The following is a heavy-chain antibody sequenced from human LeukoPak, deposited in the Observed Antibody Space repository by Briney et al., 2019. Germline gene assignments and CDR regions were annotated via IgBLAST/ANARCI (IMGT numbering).Heavy chain of an antibody. CDR2: INHSGST. CDR3: ARGRGGPDY. V-gene: IGHV4-34*01. D-gene: IGHD3-10*01. Sequence: PSETLSLTCAVYGGSFSGYYWSWIRQPPGKGLEWIGEINHSGSTNYYPSLKSRVTISVDKYNNHFSLKLSSVTAAGTAVYYCARGRGGPDYWGQGTLVTVSS. J-gene: IGHJ4*02. CDR1: GGSFSGYY.